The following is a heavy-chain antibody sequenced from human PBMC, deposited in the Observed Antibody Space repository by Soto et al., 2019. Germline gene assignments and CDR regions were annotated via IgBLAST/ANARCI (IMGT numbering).Heavy chain of an antibody. CDR3: KAGRVPNY. J-gene: IGHJ4*02. CDR2: INHSGST. CDR1: GGSFSGYY. D-gene: IGHD3-10*01. V-gene: IGHV4-34*01. Sequence: QVQLQQWGAGLLKPSETLSLTCAVYGGSFSGYYWSWIRQPPGKGLEWIGEINHSGSTNYNPSLKSRVTISVDTSKTQFPLKLSSVTAADTAVYYCKAGRVPNYWGQGTLVTVSS.